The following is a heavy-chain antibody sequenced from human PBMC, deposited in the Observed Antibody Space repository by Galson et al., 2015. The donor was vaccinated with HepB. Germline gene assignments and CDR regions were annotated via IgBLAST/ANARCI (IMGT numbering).Heavy chain of an antibody. D-gene: IGHD3-10*01. Sequence: SVKVSCKASGYTFTSYGISWVRQAPGQGLEWVGWIRPDNGGTNYAQNLQDRVTMSTDTSTSTAYMEFRSLRYDDTAVYYCARGPYFGELTRILVLQHWGQGSLVTVSS. V-gene: IGHV1-18*04. CDR1: GYTFTSYG. CDR2: IRPDNGGT. CDR3: ARGPYFGELTRILVLQH. J-gene: IGHJ1*01.